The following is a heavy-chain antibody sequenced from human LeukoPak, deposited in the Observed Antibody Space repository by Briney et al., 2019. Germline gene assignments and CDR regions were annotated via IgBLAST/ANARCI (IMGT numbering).Heavy chain of an antibody. CDR3: ARVGLEMASIAPYYGMDV. V-gene: IGHV4-4*07. Sequence: SETLPLTCTVSGGSISNYYWSWTRQPAGKGLEWIGHIYSSGSTNYNPSLKSRVTMSVDTSRNQFSLNLRSVTAADTAVYYCARVGLEMASIAPYYGMDVWGQGTTVTVSS. CDR1: GGSISNYY. J-gene: IGHJ6*02. D-gene: IGHD5-24*01. CDR2: IYSSGST.